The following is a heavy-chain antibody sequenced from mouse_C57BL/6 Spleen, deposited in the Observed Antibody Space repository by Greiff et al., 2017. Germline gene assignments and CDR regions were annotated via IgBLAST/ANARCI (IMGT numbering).Heavy chain of an antibody. CDR3: GSSMAY. V-gene: IGHV1-12*01. J-gene: IGHJ4*01. CDR1: GYTFTSYN. CDR2: IYPGSGGT. Sequence: LQQSGAELVRPGASVKMSCKASGYTFTSYNIHWVKQTPRQGLEWIGAIYPGSGGTNYNQKFKGKATLTVDKSSSTAYMQLSSLTSEDSAVYCCGSSMAYWGQGTSVTVSS.